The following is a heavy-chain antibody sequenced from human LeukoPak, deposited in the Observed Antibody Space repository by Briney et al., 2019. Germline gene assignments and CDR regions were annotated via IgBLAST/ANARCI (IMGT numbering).Heavy chain of an antibody. CDR2: INHSGST. D-gene: IGHD5-12*01. V-gene: IGHV4-34*01. CDR1: GGSFSGHY. J-gene: IGHJ4*02. CDR3: ARVGYSGSPY. Sequence: SETLSLTCAVYGGSFSGHYWSWIRQPPGKELEWIGEINHSGSTNYNPSLKSRVTISVDTSKNQFSLKLSSVTAADTAVYYCARVGYSGSPYWGQGTLVTVSS.